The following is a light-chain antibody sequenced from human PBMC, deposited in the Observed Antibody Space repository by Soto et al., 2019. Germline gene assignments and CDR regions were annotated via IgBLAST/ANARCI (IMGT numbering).Light chain of an antibody. CDR1: QSVSSSY. CDR2: GAS. CDR3: QQYGSSPLT. V-gene: IGKV3-20*01. Sequence: EIVLTQSPGTLSLSPGERATLSCRASQSVSSSYLAWYQQKPGQAPRLLIYGASSRATGIPDRFSGSGSGTDFTLTISRLEPVDFAVYYCQQYGSSPLTFGGGNKVEIK. J-gene: IGKJ4*01.